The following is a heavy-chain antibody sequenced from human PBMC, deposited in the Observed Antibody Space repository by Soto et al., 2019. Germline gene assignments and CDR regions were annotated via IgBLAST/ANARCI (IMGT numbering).Heavy chain of an antibody. J-gene: IGHJ6*02. Sequence: ASVKVSCKASGYTFTGYYMHWVRQAPGQGLEWMGWINPNSGGTNYAQKFQGWVTMTRDTSISTAYMELSRLRSDDTAVYYCARLRTQGYCISTSCYEGMDVWGQGTTVTVSS. CDR1: GYTFTGYY. CDR2: INPNSGGT. CDR3: ARLRTQGYCISTSCYEGMDV. V-gene: IGHV1-2*04. D-gene: IGHD2-2*01.